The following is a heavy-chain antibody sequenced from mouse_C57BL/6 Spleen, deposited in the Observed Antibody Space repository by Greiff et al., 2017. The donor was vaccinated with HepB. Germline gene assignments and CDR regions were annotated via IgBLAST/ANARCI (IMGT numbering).Heavy chain of an antibody. J-gene: IGHJ4*01. Sequence: VQLKESGPELVKPGASVKISCKASGYSFTDYNMNWVKQSNGKSLEWIGVINPNYGTTSYNQKFKGKATLTVDQSSSTAYMQLNSLTSEDSAVYYCARGGSSPFSYYAMDYWGQGTSVTVSS. CDR1: GYSFTDYN. V-gene: IGHV1-39*01. CDR3: ARGGSSPFSYYAMDY. D-gene: IGHD1-1*01. CDR2: INPNYGTT.